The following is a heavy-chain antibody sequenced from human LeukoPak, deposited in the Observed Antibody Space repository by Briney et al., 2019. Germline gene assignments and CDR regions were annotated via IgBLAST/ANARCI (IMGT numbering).Heavy chain of an antibody. CDR2: INHSGST. V-gene: IGHV4-34*01. Sequence: SETLSLTCAVYGGSFSGYYWSWIRQPPGKGLEWIGEINHSGSTNYNPSLKSRVTISVDTSKNQFSLKLSSVTAADTAVHYCARGLLWFGELFSRYYYGMDVWGQGTTVTVSS. J-gene: IGHJ6*02. D-gene: IGHD3-10*01. CDR1: GGSFSGYY. CDR3: ARGLLWFGELFSRYYYGMDV.